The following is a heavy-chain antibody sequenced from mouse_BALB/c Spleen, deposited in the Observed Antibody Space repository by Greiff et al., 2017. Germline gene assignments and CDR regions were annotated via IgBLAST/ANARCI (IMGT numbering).Heavy chain of an antibody. Sequence: QVQLQQSGAELAKPGASGKMSCKASGYTFTTYWMHWVKQRPGQGLEWIGYINPSTGYTEYNQKFKDKATLTADKSSSTAYMQLSSLTSEDSAVYYCARTTIYYGYGGVFAYWGQGTLVTVSA. D-gene: IGHD2-2*01. V-gene: IGHV1-7*01. CDR3: ARTTIYYGYGGVFAY. CDR2: INPSTGYT. CDR1: GYTFTTYW. J-gene: IGHJ3*01.